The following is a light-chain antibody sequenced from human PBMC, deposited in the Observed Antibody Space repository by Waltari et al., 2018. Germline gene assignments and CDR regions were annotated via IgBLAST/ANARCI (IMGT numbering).Light chain of an antibody. CDR2: KAS. Sequence: DIQMTQSPSTPSASVGDRVTITCRASQSLSNWLAWYQQETGKAPKVLIYKASTLESGVPSRFSGSGSGTEFTLTISSLQPDDFATYQYQQYRNLWTFGQGTKVEIK. CDR1: QSLSNW. CDR3: QQYRNLWT. V-gene: IGKV1-5*03. J-gene: IGKJ1*01.